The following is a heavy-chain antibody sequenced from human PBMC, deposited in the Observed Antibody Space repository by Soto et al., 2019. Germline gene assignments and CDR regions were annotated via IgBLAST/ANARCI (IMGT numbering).Heavy chain of an antibody. CDR1: GFTVSSNY. J-gene: IGHJ6*02. V-gene: IGHV3-53*01. CDR3: ARVLMPYGMDV. D-gene: IGHD2-8*01. Sequence: GGSLRLSCAASGFTVSSNYMSWVRQAPGKGLEWVSVIYSGGSTYYADSVKGRFTISRDNSKNTLYLQMNSLGAEDTAVYYCARVLMPYGMDVWGQGTTVTVSS. CDR2: IYSGGST.